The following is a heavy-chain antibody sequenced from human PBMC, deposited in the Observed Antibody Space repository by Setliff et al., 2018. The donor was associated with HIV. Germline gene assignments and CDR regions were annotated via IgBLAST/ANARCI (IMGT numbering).Heavy chain of an antibody. CDR2: LNPSEGTT. J-gene: IGHJ5*02. Sequence: ASVKVSCKASNYTFTNYAITWVRQAPGQGLEWMGILNPSEGTTSFAQKFQGRVTMTRDTSTSTVYMDLSSLRADDTAVYYCVRGYRSAWNSWFDAWGQGTRVTV. V-gene: IGHV1-46*01. CDR1: NYTFTNYA. CDR3: VRGYRSAWNSWFDA. D-gene: IGHD6-19*01.